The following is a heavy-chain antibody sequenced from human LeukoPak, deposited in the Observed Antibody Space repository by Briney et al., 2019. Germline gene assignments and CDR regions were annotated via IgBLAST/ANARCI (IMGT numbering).Heavy chain of an antibody. D-gene: IGHD5-18*01. Sequence: QTGRSLRLSCAPTGFPFSSYAMHWLRQAPGKGLEWVAVISYDGSNKYYTDSVKGRFTISRDNTKNTLYLQMNSLRNEGTVVYYCSSDGCDMGTPMVSTIFDCWGQGTLVTVSS. CDR2: ISYDGSNK. CDR1: GFPFSSYA. V-gene: IGHV3-30-3*01. CDR3: SSDGCDMGTPMVSTIFDC. J-gene: IGHJ4*02.